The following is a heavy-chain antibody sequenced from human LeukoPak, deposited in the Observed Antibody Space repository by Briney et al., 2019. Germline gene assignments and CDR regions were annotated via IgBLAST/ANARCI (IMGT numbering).Heavy chain of an antibody. V-gene: IGHV5-51*01. D-gene: IGHD3-22*01. Sequence: GESLKISCKGSGYSFTNYWIGWVRQMPGKGLEWMGIIYPDDSDTRYSPSFQGQVTISADKSISTAYLQWSSLKASDTAMYYCARVINYDSSGSGAFDIWGQGTMVTVSS. J-gene: IGHJ3*02. CDR3: ARVINYDSSGSGAFDI. CDR1: GYSFTNYW. CDR2: IYPDDSDT.